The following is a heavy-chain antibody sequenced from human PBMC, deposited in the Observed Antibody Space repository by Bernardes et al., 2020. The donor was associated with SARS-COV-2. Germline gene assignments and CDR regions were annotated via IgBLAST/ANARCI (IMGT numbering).Heavy chain of an antibody. V-gene: IGHV4-39*01. J-gene: IGHJ5*02. CDR3: ARHTVTTAWDPPDL. CDR1: GGSISNSHYY. Sequence: SETLSLTCTVSGGSISNSHYYWGWIRQPPAKGLEWIASIYYSGNTFSNPSLKSRVTISVDRSKNQFSLKLISLTAADTAVYYCARHTVTTAWDPPDLWGQGALVTVYS. D-gene: IGHD1-26*01. CDR2: IYYSGNT.